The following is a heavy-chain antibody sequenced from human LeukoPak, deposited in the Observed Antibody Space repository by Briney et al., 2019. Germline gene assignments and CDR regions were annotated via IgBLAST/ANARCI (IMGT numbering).Heavy chain of an antibody. CDR3: ARDVVDNFYNNSVYYGRGVFDI. J-gene: IGHJ3*02. CDR2: INPSGGST. V-gene: IGHV1-46*01. Sequence: GASVKVSCKASGYTFTSYYTHWVRQAPGQGLGWMGIINPSGGSTSYAQKFQGRVTMTRDMSTSTVYMELSSLRSEDTAVYYCARDVVDNFYNNSVYYGRGVFDIWGQGTMVTVSS. D-gene: IGHD3-22*01. CDR1: GYTFTSYY.